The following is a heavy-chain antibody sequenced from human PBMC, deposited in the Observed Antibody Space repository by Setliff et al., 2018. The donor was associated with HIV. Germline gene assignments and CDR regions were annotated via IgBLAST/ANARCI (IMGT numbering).Heavy chain of an antibody. CDR3: ARRLPYCSSSSCYDYYFDY. V-gene: IGHV5-51*01. CDR2: IRPADSDT. CDR1: GYNFTTNW. J-gene: IGHJ4*02. D-gene: IGHD2-2*01. Sequence: PGESLKISCKASGYNFTTNWVGWVRQMPGKGLEWMGIIRPADSDTRVSPSFQGQVTISADKSISTAYVQWSSLKASDTAMYYCARRLPYCSSSSCYDYYFDYWGQGTLVTVSS.